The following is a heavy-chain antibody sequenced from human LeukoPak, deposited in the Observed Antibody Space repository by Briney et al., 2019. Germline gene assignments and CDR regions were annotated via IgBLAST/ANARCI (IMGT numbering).Heavy chain of an antibody. D-gene: IGHD1-26*01. Sequence: SETLSLTCTVSGGSISSYYWSWIRQPPGKGLEWIGYIYYSGSTNYNPSLKSRVTMSVDTSKNQFSLKLSSVTAADTAVYYCARESNSRSYWSFDYWGQGTQVTVSS. CDR1: GGSISSYY. J-gene: IGHJ4*02. CDR2: IYYSGST. V-gene: IGHV4-59*01. CDR3: ARESNSRSYWSFDY.